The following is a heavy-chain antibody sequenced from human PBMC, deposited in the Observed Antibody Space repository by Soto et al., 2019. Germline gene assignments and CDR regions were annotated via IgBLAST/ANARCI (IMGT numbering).Heavy chain of an antibody. D-gene: IGHD3-22*01. Sequence: GESLKISCKASGYSFTSYWISWVRQMPGQGLEWMGRIDPSDSYTNYIPSFQGHVTISADKSISTAYLQWSSLKASDTAMYYCARALYSSWGYPLDYLGQGTRGIVAS. CDR2: IDPSDSYT. V-gene: IGHV5-10-1*01. J-gene: IGHJ4*02. CDR1: GYSFTSYW. CDR3: ARALYSSWGYPLDY.